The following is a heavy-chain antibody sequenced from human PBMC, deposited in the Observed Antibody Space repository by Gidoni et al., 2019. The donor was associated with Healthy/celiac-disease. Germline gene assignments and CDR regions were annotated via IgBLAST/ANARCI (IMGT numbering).Heavy chain of an antibody. CDR3: ARDFPYDSSGYYHPNPTYYFDY. D-gene: IGHD3-22*01. Sequence: QVQLQQWGAGLLKPSETLSLTCAVYGGSFSGYYWSWIRQPPGKGLEWIGEINHSGSTNYNPSLKSRVTISVDTSKNQFSLKLSSVTAADTAVYYCARDFPYDSSGYYHPNPTYYFDYWGQGTLVTVSS. J-gene: IGHJ4*02. CDR2: INHSGST. CDR1: GGSFSGYY. V-gene: IGHV4-34*01.